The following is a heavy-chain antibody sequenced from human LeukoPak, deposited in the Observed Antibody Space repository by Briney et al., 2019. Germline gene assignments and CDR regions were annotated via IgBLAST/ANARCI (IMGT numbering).Heavy chain of an antibody. V-gene: IGHV3-48*03. CDR1: GVTSSSYE. Sequence: GGSPRLSSVASGVTSSSYEMNWVRQAPGKGLEWVSYISTSGSTIYYADSVKGRFTISRDNAKNSLYLQMNSLRAEDTAVYYCARAGQPLVYWGQGTLVTVSS. CDR3: ARAGQPLVY. D-gene: IGHD3-10*01. CDR2: ISTSGSTI. J-gene: IGHJ4*02.